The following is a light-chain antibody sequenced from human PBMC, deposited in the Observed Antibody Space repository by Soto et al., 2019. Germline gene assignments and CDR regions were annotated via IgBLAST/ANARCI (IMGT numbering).Light chain of an antibody. CDR2: DVS. Sequence: QSVLTQPASVSGSPGQSITISCTGTSSDVGGYDHVSWYQQHPGRAPKLMIYDVSNWPSGVSNRFSGSKSGNTASLTISGLQAEDEADYYCSSYTSSNTLVFGGGTKLTVL. J-gene: IGLJ2*01. V-gene: IGLV2-14*01. CDR3: SSYTSSNTLV. CDR1: SSDVGGYDH.